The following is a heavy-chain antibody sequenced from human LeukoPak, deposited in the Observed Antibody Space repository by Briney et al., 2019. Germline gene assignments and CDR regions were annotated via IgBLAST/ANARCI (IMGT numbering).Heavy chain of an antibody. CDR2: INSDGSST. CDR3: ARGWDSSSWRKNWFDP. V-gene: IGHV3-74*01. CDR1: GFTFSSYW. Sequence: PGRSLRLSCAASGFTFSSYWMRWVRQAPGKGLVWVSRINSDGSSTSYADSVKGRFTISRDNAKNTLYLQMNSLRAEDTAVYYCARGWDSSSWRKNWFDPWGQGTLVTVSS. D-gene: IGHD6-13*01. J-gene: IGHJ5*02.